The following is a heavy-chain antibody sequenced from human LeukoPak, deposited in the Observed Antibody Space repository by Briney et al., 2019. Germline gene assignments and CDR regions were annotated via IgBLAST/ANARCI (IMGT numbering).Heavy chain of an antibody. V-gene: IGHV3-48*02. J-gene: IGHJ3*01. CDR2: ISSSESIT. D-gene: IGHD3-16*01. CDR3: ARWGDALDV. CDR1: GFSFSSYS. Sequence: PGRSLRLSCAPIGFSFSSYSTNWVRQAPGKGLEWVSYISSSESITHHADSVRGRFAISRDNTKRSLYLQMDRLRDEDTAVYYCARWGDALDVWGQGTMVAVSS.